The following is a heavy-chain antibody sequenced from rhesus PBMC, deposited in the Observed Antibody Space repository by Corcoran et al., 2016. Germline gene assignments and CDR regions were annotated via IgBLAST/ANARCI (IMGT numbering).Heavy chain of an antibody. CDR3: ARVPRVVGCTGSGCYGDFDY. CDR1: GGSISSSY. J-gene: IGHJ4*01. CDR2: TYGSGSST. Sequence: QLQLQESGPGLVKPSETLSVTCAVSGGSISSSYWSWIRQAPGKGLEWVGYTYGSGSSTNYNPSLKSRVTLSVDTSKNQLSLKLSSVTTADTAVYYCARVPRVVGCTGSGCYGDFDYWGQGVLVTVSS. V-gene: IGHV4-169*01. D-gene: IGHD2-21*01.